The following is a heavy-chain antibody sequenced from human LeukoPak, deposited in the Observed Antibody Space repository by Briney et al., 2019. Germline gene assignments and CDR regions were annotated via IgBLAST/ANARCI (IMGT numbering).Heavy chain of an antibody. CDR3: AREWGLWEAFDV. J-gene: IGHJ3*01. CDR1: GFTFSSYS. V-gene: IGHV3-21*04. D-gene: IGHD3-16*01. Sequence: PGGSLRLSCAASGFTFSSYSMNWVRQAPGKGLEWVSSISSSSSYIYYADSVKGRFTISRDNAKNSLYLQMNSLRAEDTAVYYCAREWGLWEAFDVWGQGTMVTVSS. CDR2: ISSSSSYI.